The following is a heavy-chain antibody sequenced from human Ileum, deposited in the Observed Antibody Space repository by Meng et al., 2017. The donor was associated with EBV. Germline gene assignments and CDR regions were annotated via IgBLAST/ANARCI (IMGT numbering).Heavy chain of an antibody. V-gene: IGHV4-39*01. Sequence: APGLGQPSCTLSLPCAFSGASFSSRNHRWGRLRPPTGKGLEWVGTIYCSGSTYYNPSRKGRVTISLDTSKNQFSLKVSSVTAADTAVYYCARRYYGVPFDNWGQGTLVTVSS. CDR3: ARRYYGVPFDN. D-gene: IGHD3-3*01. CDR2: IYCSGST. CDR1: GASFSSRNHR. J-gene: IGHJ4*02.